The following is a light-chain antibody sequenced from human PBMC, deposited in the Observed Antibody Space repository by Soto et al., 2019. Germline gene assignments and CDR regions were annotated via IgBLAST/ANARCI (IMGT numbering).Light chain of an antibody. CDR2: EDN. Sequence: SYELTQPPSVSLSPGQTARNTCSGDSFPKKYAYWYQQKSGQAPVLVIYEDNKRPSGIPERFSGSSSGTMATLTISGAQVEDEADYYCYSKDSSGNRRVFGGGTQLTVL. CDR1: SFPKKY. V-gene: IGLV3-10*01. J-gene: IGLJ2*01. CDR3: YSKDSSGNRRV.